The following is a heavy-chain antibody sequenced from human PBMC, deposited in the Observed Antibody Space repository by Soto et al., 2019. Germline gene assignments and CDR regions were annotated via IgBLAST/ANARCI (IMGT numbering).Heavy chain of an antibody. D-gene: IGHD3-16*02. V-gene: IGHV2-5*02. CDR2: IYWDDDK. CDR1: GFSLSTSGVG. CDR3: AHGSLHLGELSFPYFDY. Sequence: SGPTLVKPTQTLTLTCTFSGFSLSTSGVGVGWIRQPPGKALEWLALIYWDDDKRYSPSLKSRLTITKDTSKNQVVLTMTNMDPVDTATYYCAHGSLHLGELSFPYFDYWGQGTLVTVSS. J-gene: IGHJ4*02.